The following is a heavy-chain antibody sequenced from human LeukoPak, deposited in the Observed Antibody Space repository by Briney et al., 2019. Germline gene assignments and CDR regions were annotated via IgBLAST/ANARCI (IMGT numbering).Heavy chain of an antibody. J-gene: IGHJ6*02. CDR1: GGSISSGGYY. D-gene: IGHD6-13*01. CDR3: ARDEGAAAGASYGMDV. Sequence: PSQTLSLTCTVSGGSISSGGYYWSWIRQHPGKGLEWIGYIYYSGSTYYNPSLKSRVTISVDTSKNQFSLKLSSVTAADTAEYYCARDEGAAAGASYGMDVWGQGTTVTVSS. V-gene: IGHV4-31*03. CDR2: IYYSGST.